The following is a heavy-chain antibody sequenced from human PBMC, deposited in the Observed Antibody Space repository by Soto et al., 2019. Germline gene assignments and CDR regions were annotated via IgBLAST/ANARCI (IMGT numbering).Heavy chain of an antibody. CDR1: GFNFRAYA. CDR2: VSASGDST. V-gene: IGHV3-23*01. J-gene: IGHJ2*01. CDR3: AKDTALLAAWYFDL. Sequence: DVQLLQSGGGLVQPGGSLRLSCAASGFNFRAYAMTWVRQASGKGLEWVSSVSASGDSTYYADSVKGRCTVSRDNSKSTLYLQIDNLRVEDTAIYYCAKDTALLAAWYFDLWGRGTLVSVSS. D-gene: IGHD2-21*02.